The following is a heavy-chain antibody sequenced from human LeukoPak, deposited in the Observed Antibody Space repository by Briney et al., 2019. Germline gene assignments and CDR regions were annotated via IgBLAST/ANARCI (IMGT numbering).Heavy chain of an antibody. Sequence: GGSLRLSCAASGFTFSSYAMHWVRQAPGKGLEWVTLISYDGRTKYYADSVKGRFTISRDNSKNTLYLQMNSLRAEDTAVYYCAKDNGITMVRGVIRAFDYWGQGTLVTVSS. CDR3: AKDNGITMVRGVIRAFDY. J-gene: IGHJ4*02. CDR1: GFTFSSYA. CDR2: ISYDGRTK. V-gene: IGHV3-30*04. D-gene: IGHD3-10*01.